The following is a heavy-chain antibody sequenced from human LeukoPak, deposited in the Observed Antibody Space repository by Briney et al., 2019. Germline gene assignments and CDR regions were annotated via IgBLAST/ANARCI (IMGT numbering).Heavy chain of an antibody. D-gene: IGHD2-2*01. CDR1: GFTFSSYG. V-gene: IGHV3-23*01. Sequence: GGSLRLSCAASGFTFSSYGMNWVRQAPGKGLEWVSAISGSGGSTYYADSVKGRFTISRDNSKNTLSLQTNSLRAEDTAIYYCAKGIVPAAISNSDYWGQGTLVTVSS. CDR3: AKGIVPAAISNSDY. CDR2: ISGSGGST. J-gene: IGHJ4*02.